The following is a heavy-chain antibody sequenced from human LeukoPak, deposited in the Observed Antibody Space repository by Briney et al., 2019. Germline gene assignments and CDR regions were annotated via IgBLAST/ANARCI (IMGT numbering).Heavy chain of an antibody. V-gene: IGHV4-34*01. D-gene: IGHD3-10*01. CDR1: GGSFSGYY. CDR3: ARARGPTYYYGTGSPGHVDY. Sequence: SETLSLTCAVYGGSFSGYYWSWIRQPPGKGLEWIGEINHSGSTNYNPSLKSRVTISVDTSKNQFSLKLSSVTAADTAVYYCARARGPTYYYGTGSPGHVDYWGQGTLVTVSS. J-gene: IGHJ4*02. CDR2: INHSGST.